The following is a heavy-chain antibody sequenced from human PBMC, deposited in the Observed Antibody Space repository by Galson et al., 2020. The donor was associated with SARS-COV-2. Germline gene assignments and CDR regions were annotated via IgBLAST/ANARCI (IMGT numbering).Heavy chain of an antibody. CDR1: GGSFSSSSYY. Sequence: ASETLSLTCSVSGGSFSSSSYYWGWIRQPPGKGLEWIGSMFYTGSTYYNPSLKSRVTISVDTSQNQFSLKMSSVTAADTAVYYCARWPRRSGWYYFDYWGQGTLVTVSS. V-gene: IGHV4-39*07. CDR3: ARWPRRSGWYYFDY. CDR2: MFYTGST. D-gene: IGHD6-19*01. J-gene: IGHJ4*02.